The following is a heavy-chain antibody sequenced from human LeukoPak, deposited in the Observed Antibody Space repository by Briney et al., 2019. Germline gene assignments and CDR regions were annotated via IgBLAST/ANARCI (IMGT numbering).Heavy chain of an antibody. J-gene: IGHJ4*02. CDR1: GYTFTSYG. CDR3: ARFRAGVGEPYGDY. Sequence: GASVKVSCKASGYTFTSYGISWVRQAPGQGLEWMGWISAYNGNTNYAQKLQGRVTMTTDTSTSTAYMELRSLRSNDTAVYYCARFRAGVGEPYGDYWGQGTLVTVSS. CDR2: ISAYNGNT. V-gene: IGHV1-18*01. D-gene: IGHD3-10*01.